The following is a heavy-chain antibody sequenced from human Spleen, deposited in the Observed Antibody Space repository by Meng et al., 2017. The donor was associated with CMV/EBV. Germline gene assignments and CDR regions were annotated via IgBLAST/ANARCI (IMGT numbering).Heavy chain of an antibody. CDR3: ARGRRPFDY. CDR1: GVSFLVYY. Sequence: QLRQWGARLLKRSATLSLTCAVNGVSFLVYYWTWIRQPPGKGLGWIGEINHSGSTNYHPSLKSRVTISVDTSKNQFSLKLSSVTAADTAVYYCARGRRPFDYWGQGTLVTVSS. CDR2: INHSGST. J-gene: IGHJ4*02. D-gene: IGHD1-1*01. V-gene: IGHV4-34*01.